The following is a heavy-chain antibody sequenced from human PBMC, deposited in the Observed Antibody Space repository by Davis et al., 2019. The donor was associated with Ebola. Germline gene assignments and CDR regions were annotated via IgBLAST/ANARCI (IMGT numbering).Heavy chain of an antibody. CDR3: ARDTFVVGATDDY. Sequence: GGSLRLSCVGSKFTFSTYAMHWVRQAPGKGLEWVAGISNDGSSQKYADSVKGRFTISRDNSDNTVYLQMNSLRSEDTAVYYCARDTFVVGATDDYWGQGTLVTVSS. CDR2: ISNDGSSQ. J-gene: IGHJ4*02. V-gene: IGHV3-30*03. D-gene: IGHD1-26*01. CDR1: KFTFSTYA.